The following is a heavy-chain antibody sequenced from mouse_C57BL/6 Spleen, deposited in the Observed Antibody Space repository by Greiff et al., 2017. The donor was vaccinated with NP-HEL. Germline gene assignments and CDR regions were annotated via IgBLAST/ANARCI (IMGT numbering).Heavy chain of an antibody. D-gene: IGHD1-1*01. CDR2: IYPRDGST. V-gene: IGHV1-85*01. J-gene: IGHJ3*01. CDR1: GYTFTSYD. CDR3: ARTLYYYGSSPWFAY. Sequence: QVQLQQSGPELVKPGASVKLSCKASGYTFTSYDINWVKQRPGQGLEWIGWIYPRDGSTKYNEKFKGKATLTVDTSSSTAYMELHSLTSEDSAVYFCARTLYYYGSSPWFAYWGQGTLVTVSA.